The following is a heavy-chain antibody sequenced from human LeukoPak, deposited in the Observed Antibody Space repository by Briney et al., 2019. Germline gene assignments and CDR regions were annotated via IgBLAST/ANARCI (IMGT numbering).Heavy chain of an antibody. CDR2: ISSSSSYI. CDR3: ARGGIVVVPGGNMDV. CDR1: GFTFTSYS. Sequence: PGESLRLSCAASGFTFTSYSMNWVRQAPGKGLEWVSSISSSSSYIYYADSVKGRFTISRDNPKNSPYLQMTSLRAEDTAVYYCARGGIVVVPGGNMDVWGKGTTVTVSS. J-gene: IGHJ6*03. D-gene: IGHD2-2*01. V-gene: IGHV3-21*01.